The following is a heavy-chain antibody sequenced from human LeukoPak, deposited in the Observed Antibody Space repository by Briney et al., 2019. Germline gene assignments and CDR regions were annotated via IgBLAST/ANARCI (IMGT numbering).Heavy chain of an antibody. CDR2: IYYSGST. CDR1: GGSISSSSYY. CDR3: ASAAQTLGYCSGGSCYSSRPFDY. J-gene: IGHJ4*02. Sequence: SETLSLTCAVSGGSISSSSYYWGWIRQPPGKGLEWIGSIYYSGSTYYHPSLKSRVTISVDTSKNQFSLKLSSVTAADTAVYYCASAAQTLGYCSGGSCYSSRPFDYWGQGTLVTVSS. D-gene: IGHD2-15*01. V-gene: IGHV4-39*01.